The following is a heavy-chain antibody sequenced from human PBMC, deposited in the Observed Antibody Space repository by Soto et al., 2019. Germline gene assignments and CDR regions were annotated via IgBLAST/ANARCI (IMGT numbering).Heavy chain of an antibody. CDR1: GFTFSSYA. CDR3: ANSGYDYPRYYYYGMDV. V-gene: IGHV3-23*01. D-gene: IGHD5-12*01. CDR2: ISGSGGST. J-gene: IGHJ6*02. Sequence: GGSLRLSCAASGFTFSSYAMSWVRQAPGKGLEWVSAISGSGGSTYYADSVKGRFTISRDNSKNTLYLQMNSLRAEDTAVYYCANSGYDYPRYYYYGMDVWGQGTTVTVSS.